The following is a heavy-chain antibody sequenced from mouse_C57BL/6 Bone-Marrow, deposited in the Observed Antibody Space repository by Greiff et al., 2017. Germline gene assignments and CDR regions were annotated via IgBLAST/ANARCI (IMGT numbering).Heavy chain of an antibody. CDR3: ASPYYYGRGWYFDV. J-gene: IGHJ1*03. CDR2: IWRGGST. Sequence: VKLMESGPGLVQPSQSLSITCTVSGFSLTSYGVHWVRQSPGKGLEWLGVIWRGGSTDYNAAFISRLSITKANSKSQVFFKMNSLQAEDTAIYVCASPYYYGRGWYFDVWGTGTTVTVSS. D-gene: IGHD1-1*01. V-gene: IGHV2-2*01. CDR1: GFSLTSYG.